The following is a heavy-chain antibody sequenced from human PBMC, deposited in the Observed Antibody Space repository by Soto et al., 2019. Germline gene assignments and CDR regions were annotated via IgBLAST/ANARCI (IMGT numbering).Heavy chain of an antibody. Sequence: TSETLSLTCTVSGGSISSGGYYWSWIRQHPGKGLEWIGYIYYSGSTYYNPSLKSRVTISVDTSKNQFSLKLSSVTAADTAVYYCARAPYSSSRVADGGYMDVWGKGTTVTVSS. V-gene: IGHV4-31*03. D-gene: IGHD6-6*01. CDR2: IYYSGST. CDR3: ARAPYSSSRVADGGYMDV. J-gene: IGHJ6*03. CDR1: GGSISSGGYY.